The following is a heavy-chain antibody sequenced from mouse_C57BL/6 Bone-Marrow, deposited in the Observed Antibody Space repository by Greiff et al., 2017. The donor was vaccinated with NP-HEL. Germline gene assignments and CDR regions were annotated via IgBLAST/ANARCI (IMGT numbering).Heavy chain of an antibody. D-gene: IGHD2-3*01. Sequence: EVQGVESGSELVKPGASVKISCKASGYSFTDYNMNWVKQSNGKSLEWIGVINPNYGTTSYNQKFKGKATLTVDQSSSTAYMQLNSLTSEDSAVYYCARPFYDGYLWYFDVWGTGTTVTVSS. CDR1: GYSFTDYN. V-gene: IGHV1-39*01. CDR3: ARPFYDGYLWYFDV. CDR2: INPNYGTT. J-gene: IGHJ1*03.